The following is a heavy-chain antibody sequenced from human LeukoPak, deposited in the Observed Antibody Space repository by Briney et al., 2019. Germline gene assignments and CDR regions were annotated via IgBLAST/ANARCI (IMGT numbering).Heavy chain of an antibody. CDR1: GGSISSNSYY. J-gene: IGHJ5*02. CDR2: IFYSGST. V-gene: IGHV4-39*07. Sequence: TPSETLSLTCTVSGGSISSNSYYWGWIRQSPGKGLEWIGNIFYSGSTYYNPSLKSRVSISLDTSKNQFSLKVTSVTAADTAVYYCARAPSVGAPHNNWFDTWGQGTLVTVSS. CDR3: ARAPSVGAPHNNWFDT. D-gene: IGHD1-26*01.